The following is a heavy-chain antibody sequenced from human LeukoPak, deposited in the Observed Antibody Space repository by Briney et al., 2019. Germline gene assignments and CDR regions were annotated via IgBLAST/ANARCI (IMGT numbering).Heavy chain of an antibody. CDR3: AKSFSGLQWYYFDY. V-gene: IGHV3-30-3*02. J-gene: IGHJ4*02. D-gene: IGHD4-23*01. Sequence: GGSLRLSCAASGFTFSSYAMHWVRQAPGKGLEWVAAISYDGSNTYYADSVKGRFTISRDNSKNTLYLQMNSLRAEDTAVYYCAKSFSGLQWYYFDYWGQGTLVTVSS. CDR2: ISYDGSNT. CDR1: GFTFSSYA.